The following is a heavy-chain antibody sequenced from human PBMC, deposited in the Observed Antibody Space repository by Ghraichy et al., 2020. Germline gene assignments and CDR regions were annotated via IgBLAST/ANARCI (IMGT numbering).Heavy chain of an antibody. D-gene: IGHD2-15*01. CDR3: ASRTPTPNLYYYYYMDV. Sequence: SETLSLTCTVSGGSISSGDYYWSWIRQPPGKGLEWIGYIYYSGSTYYNPSLKSRVTISVDTSKNQFSLKLSSVTAADTAVYYCASRTPTPNLYYYYYMDVWGKGTTVTVSS. J-gene: IGHJ6*03. CDR1: GGSISSGDYY. CDR2: IYYSGST. V-gene: IGHV4-30-4*01.